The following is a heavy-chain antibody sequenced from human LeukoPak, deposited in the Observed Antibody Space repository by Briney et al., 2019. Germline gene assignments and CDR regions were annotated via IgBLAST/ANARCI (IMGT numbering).Heavy chain of an antibody. CDR3: ARDRHLVGATGWFDP. V-gene: IGHV4-38-2*02. J-gene: IGHJ5*02. D-gene: IGHD1-26*01. Sequence: SDTLSLTCTVSGYSISSGYYWGWIRQPPGKGLEWIGSIYHSGSAYYNPSLKSRVTISVDTSKNQFSLKLSSVTAADTAVYYCARDRHLVGATGWFDPWGQGTLVTASS. CDR1: GYSISSGYY. CDR2: IYHSGSA.